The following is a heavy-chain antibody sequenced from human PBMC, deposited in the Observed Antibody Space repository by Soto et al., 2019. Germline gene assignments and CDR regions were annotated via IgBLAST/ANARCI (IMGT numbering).Heavy chain of an antibody. CDR3: ARQFGFCSSTSCYEPNYYYGMDV. Sequence: PGESLKISCKGSGYSFTSYWIGWVRQMPGKGLEWMGIIYPGDSYTNYSPSFQGHVTISADKSISTAYLQWSSLKASDTAMYYCARQFGFCSSTSCYEPNYYYGMDVWGQGTTVTVSS. J-gene: IGHJ6*02. CDR2: IYPGDSYT. V-gene: IGHV5-51*01. D-gene: IGHD2-2*01. CDR1: GYSFTSYW.